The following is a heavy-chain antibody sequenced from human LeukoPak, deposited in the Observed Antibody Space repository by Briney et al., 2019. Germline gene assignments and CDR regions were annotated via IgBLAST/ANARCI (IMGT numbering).Heavy chain of an antibody. CDR2: INPNSGGT. Sequence: ASVKVSCKASGYTFTGYYMHWVRQAPGQGLEGMGWINPNSGGTNYAQKFQGRVTMTRDTSISTAYMELSRLRSDDTAVYYRARATYYYGSGSYYSFDYWGQGTLVTVSS. D-gene: IGHD3-10*01. CDR3: ARATYYYGSGSYYSFDY. V-gene: IGHV1-2*02. CDR1: GYTFTGYY. J-gene: IGHJ4*02.